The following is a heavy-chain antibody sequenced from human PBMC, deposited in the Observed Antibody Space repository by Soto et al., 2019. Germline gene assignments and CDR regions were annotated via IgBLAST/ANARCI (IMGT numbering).Heavy chain of an antibody. J-gene: IGHJ4*02. Sequence: GGSLRLSCAASGFTFSDYYMSWIRQAPGKGLEWVSYISSSSSYTNYADSVKGRFTISRDNAKNSLYLQMNSLRAEDTAVYYCASGSTVRKNYFDYWGKGTLVTVSS. V-gene: IGHV3-11*06. CDR2: ISSSSSYT. CDR1: GFTFSDYY. CDR3: ASGSTVRKNYFDY. D-gene: IGHD4-17*01.